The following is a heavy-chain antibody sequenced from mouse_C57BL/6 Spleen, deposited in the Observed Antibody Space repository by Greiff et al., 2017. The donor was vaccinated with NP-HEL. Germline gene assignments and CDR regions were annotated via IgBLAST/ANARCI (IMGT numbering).Heavy chain of an antibody. CDR1: GYSITSGYY. CDR3: AGYDDYAMDY. Sequence: DVKLQESGPGLVKPSQSLSLTCSVTGYSITSGYYWNWIRQFPGNKLEWMGYISYDGSNNYNPSLKNRISITRDTSKNQFFLKLNSVTTEDTATYYCAGYDDYAMDYWGQGTSVTVSS. D-gene: IGHD2-2*01. V-gene: IGHV3-6*01. J-gene: IGHJ4*01. CDR2: ISYDGSN.